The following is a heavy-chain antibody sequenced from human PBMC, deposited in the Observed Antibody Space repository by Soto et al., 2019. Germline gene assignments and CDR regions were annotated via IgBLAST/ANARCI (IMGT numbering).Heavy chain of an antibody. CDR1: GGSISSYY. J-gene: IGHJ6*02. V-gene: IGHV4-59*01. CDR2: IYYSGST. CDR3: ARDRVQQLMYYYYGMDV. Sequence: TSETLSLTCTVSGGSISSYYWSWIRQPPGKGLEWIGYIYYSGSTNYNPSLKSRVTISVDTSKTQLSLKLSSVTAADTAVYYCARDRVQQLMYYYYGMDVWGQGTTVTVSS. D-gene: IGHD6-13*01.